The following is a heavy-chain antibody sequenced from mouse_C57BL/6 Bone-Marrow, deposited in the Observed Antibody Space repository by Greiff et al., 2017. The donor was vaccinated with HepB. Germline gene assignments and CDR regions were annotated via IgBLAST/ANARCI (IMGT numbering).Heavy chain of an antibody. CDR1: GYTFTSYD. D-gene: IGHD2-3*01. V-gene: IGHV1-85*01. CDR2: IYPRDGST. Sequence: QVQLQQSGPELVKPGASVKLSCKASGYTFTSYDINWVKQRPGQGLEWIGWIYPRDGSTKYNEKFKGKATLTVDTSSSTAYMELHSLTSEDSAVYFCARNVYDGYYDYAMDYWGQGTSVTVSS. J-gene: IGHJ4*01. CDR3: ARNVYDGYYDYAMDY.